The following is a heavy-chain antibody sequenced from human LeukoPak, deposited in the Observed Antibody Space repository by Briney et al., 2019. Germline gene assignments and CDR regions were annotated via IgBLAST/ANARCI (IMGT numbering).Heavy chain of an antibody. V-gene: IGHV3-48*03. D-gene: IGHD6-13*01. J-gene: IGHJ4*02. Sequence: GGSLRLSCAASGFSFSSYEMNWVRQAPGKGLEWVSYISSTGSHTTYADSVKGRFTISRDNAKNSLSLQVNSLRADDTAVYYCARVGSIAAAGTPDYWGQGTLVTVSS. CDR1: GFSFSSYE. CDR3: ARVGSIAAAGTPDY. CDR2: ISSTGSHT.